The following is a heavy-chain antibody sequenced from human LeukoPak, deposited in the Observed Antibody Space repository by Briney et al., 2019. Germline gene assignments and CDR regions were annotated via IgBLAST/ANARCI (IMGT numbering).Heavy chain of an antibody. CDR1: GFTFSSYW. CDR3: ARADYDFWSGSSRGDAFDI. CDR2: IKQDGSEK. D-gene: IGHD3-3*01. V-gene: IGHV3-7*01. J-gene: IGHJ3*02. Sequence: GGSLRLSCAASGFTFSSYWMSWVRQAPGKGLEWVANIKQDGSEKYYVDSVKGRFTISRDNAKNSLYLQMNSLRAEDTAVYYCARADYDFWSGSSRGDAFDIWGQGTMVTVSS.